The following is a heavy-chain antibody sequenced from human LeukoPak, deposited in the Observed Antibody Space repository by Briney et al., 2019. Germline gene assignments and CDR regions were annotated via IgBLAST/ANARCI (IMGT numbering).Heavy chain of an antibody. Sequence: ASETLSLTCAVYGGSFSGYYWSWIRQPPGKGLEWIGEINHSGSTNYNPSLKSRVTISIDKSKNQFFLNLSSVTAADTAVYYCAGLVGRYSSGLYYYYFDYWGQGTLVTVSS. V-gene: IGHV4-34*01. CDR1: GGSFSGYY. J-gene: IGHJ4*02. D-gene: IGHD3-22*01. CDR3: AGLVGRYSSGLYYYYFDY. CDR2: INHSGST.